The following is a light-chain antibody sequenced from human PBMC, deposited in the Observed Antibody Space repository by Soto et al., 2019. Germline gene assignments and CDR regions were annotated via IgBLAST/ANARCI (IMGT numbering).Light chain of an antibody. V-gene: IGKV1-5*03. CDR1: QSVNDW. CDR3: QQYKSYSWT. J-gene: IGKJ1*01. CDR2: KVS. Sequence: DIQMTQSPSTLSASVGDRVTITCRASQSVNDWLAWYQQKPGKAPNLLIYKVSNLESGVPSRFTGSRSGTEFTLTTSSLQPDDFASYYCQQYKSYSWTFGQGTKAEIK.